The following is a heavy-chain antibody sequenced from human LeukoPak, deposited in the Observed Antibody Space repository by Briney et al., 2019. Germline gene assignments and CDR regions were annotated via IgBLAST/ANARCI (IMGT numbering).Heavy chain of an antibody. J-gene: IGHJ4*02. CDR3: ARDGDYGTGSYYRGCFDY. Sequence: GASVTVSFKASVYSFTSFYIHWVRQAPGQGLEWMGWIHPRSGEANYAYKFRGRVTMTRDTSISTTYMDLGSLGSVDTAGYYCARDGDYGTGSYYRGCFDYWGQGTLVTVSS. CDR1: VYSFTSFY. V-gene: IGHV1-2*02. D-gene: IGHD3-10*01. CDR2: IHPRSGEA.